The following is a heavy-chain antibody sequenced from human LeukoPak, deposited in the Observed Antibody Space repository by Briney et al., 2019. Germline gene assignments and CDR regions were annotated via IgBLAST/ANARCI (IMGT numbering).Heavy chain of an antibody. Sequence: ASVKVSCKASGYTFTGYYMHGVRQAPGQGREWMGWINPNSGGTNYAQKFQGRVTMTRETSISTAYMELSRLRSDDTAVYYCARIDCSGGSCRDAFDIWGQGTMVTVSS. CDR3: ARIDCSGGSCRDAFDI. CDR2: INPNSGGT. V-gene: IGHV1-2*02. J-gene: IGHJ3*02. CDR1: GYTFTGYY. D-gene: IGHD2-15*01.